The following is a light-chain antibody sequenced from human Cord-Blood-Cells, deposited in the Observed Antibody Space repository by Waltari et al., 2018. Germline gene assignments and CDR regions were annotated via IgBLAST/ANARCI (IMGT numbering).Light chain of an antibody. CDR2: DAS. CDR3: QQFNSYPLT. J-gene: IGKJ4*01. Sequence: AIELTQSPSSLSASVGDRVTITCRASQGISSALAWYQQKPGKAPTLLIYDASSLESGGPSRFSGCGSGTDFTLTISRLQPEDFATYDCQQFNSYPLTFGGGTKVEIK. V-gene: IGKV1-13*02. CDR1: QGISSA.